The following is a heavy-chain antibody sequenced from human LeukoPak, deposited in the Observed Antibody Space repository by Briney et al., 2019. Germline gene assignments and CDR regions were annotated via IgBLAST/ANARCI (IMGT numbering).Heavy chain of an antibody. D-gene: IGHD2-15*01. CDR1: GFTFSSSA. CDR2: ISNNGGYT. V-gene: IGHV3-23*01. CDR3: AKQLRYCSDGSCYFPY. J-gene: IGHJ4*02. Sequence: TGGSLRHSCAASGFTFSSSAMSWVRQAPGKGLEWVSAISNNGGYTYYADSVQGRFTISRDNSKSTLCLQMNSLRAEDTAVYYCAKQLRYCSDGSCYFPYWGQGTLVTVSS.